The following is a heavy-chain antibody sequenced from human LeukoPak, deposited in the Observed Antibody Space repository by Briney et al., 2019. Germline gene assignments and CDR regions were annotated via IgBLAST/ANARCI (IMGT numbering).Heavy chain of an antibody. D-gene: IGHD3-10*01. Sequence: GRSLRLACATSGFTFSSYGLHWVRQAPGKGLEWVADIWYHGRNQYYADSVDGRFTISRDNSQSTVYLQMNNLRAEDTAVYYCARDLRIGRLLFDPWGQGTLVTVSS. CDR2: IWYHGRNQ. J-gene: IGHJ5*02. CDR3: ARDLRIGRLLFDP. V-gene: IGHV3-33*01. CDR1: GFTFSSYG.